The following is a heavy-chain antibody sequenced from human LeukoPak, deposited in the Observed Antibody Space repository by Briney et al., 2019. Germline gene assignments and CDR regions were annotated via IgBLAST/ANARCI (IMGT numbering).Heavy chain of an antibody. Sequence: PSETLSLTCAVYGGSFSGYYWSWIRQPPGKGLEWIGEINHSGSTNYNPSLKSRVTISVDTSKNQFSLKLSSVTAADTAAYYCASLLSSSDDHDYWGQGTLVTVSS. J-gene: IGHJ4*02. CDR3: ASLLSSSDDHDY. CDR2: INHSGST. CDR1: GGSFSGYY. V-gene: IGHV4-34*01. D-gene: IGHD6-6*01.